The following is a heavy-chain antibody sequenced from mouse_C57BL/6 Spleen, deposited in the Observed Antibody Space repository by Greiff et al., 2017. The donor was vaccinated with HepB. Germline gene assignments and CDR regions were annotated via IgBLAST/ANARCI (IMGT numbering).Heavy chain of an antibody. V-gene: IGHV5-17*01. CDR1: GFTFSDYG. J-gene: IGHJ3*01. D-gene: IGHD2-1*01. CDR3: ASPIYYGNGGFAY. Sequence: DVQLVESGGGLVKPGGSLKLSCAASGFTFSDYGMHWVRQAPEKGLEWVAYISSGSSTIYYADTVKGRFTISRDNAKNTLFLQMTSLRSEDTAMYYCASPIYYGNGGFAYWGQGTLVTVSA. CDR2: ISSGSSTI.